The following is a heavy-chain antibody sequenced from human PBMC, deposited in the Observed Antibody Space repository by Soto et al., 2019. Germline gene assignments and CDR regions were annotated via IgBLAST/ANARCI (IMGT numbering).Heavy chain of an antibody. CDR2: IYYSGST. D-gene: IGHD5-18*01. V-gene: IGHV4-59*01. CDR1: GCSMSSYD. CDR3: ARGRGDTAMAWYY. J-gene: IGHJ4*02. Sequence: PSETLSLTCTVSGCSMSSYDWSCIRQSPGKGLEWIGYIYYSGSTKYNPSLKSRVTISVDTSKNQFSLKLSSVTAADTAVYYCARGRGDTAMAWYYWGQGTLVTVSS.